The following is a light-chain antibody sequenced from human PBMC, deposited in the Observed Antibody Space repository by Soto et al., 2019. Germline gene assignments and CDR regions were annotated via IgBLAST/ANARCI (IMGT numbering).Light chain of an antibody. CDR3: SSYTSSSPLV. CDR2: EVS. Sequence: QSALTQPASVSGSPGQSITSSCTGTSSDVGGYNYVSWYQHHPGKAPKLMIYEVSNRPSGVSNRFSGSKSGNTASLTISGLQAEDEADYYCSSYTSSSPLVFGTGTKLTVL. CDR1: SSDVGGYNY. J-gene: IGLJ1*01. V-gene: IGLV2-14*01.